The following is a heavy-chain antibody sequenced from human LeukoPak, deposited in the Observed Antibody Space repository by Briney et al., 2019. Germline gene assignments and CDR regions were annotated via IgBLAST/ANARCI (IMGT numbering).Heavy chain of an antibody. V-gene: IGHV4-34*01. CDR2: INHSGST. D-gene: IGHD2-21*01. Sequence: PSETLSLTCAVYGGSFSGYYWSWIRQPPGKGLEWIGEINHSGSTNCNPSLKSRVTISVDTSKNQFSLKLSSVTAADTAVYYCARASRIVVVIASYDYRGQGTLVTVSS. J-gene: IGHJ4*02. CDR3: ARASRIVVVIASYDY. CDR1: GGSFSGYY.